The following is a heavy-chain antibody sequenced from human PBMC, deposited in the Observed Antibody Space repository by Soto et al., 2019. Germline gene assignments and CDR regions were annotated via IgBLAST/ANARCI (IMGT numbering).Heavy chain of an antibody. D-gene: IGHD2-15*01. CDR2: INHSGST. CDR1: GGSFSGYY. CDR3: ARLQGCSGGSCYPRGYYYYGMDV. V-gene: IGHV4-34*01. Sequence: SETLSLTCAVYGGSFSGYYWSWIRQPPGKGLEWIGEINHSGSTNYNPSLKSRVTISVDTSKNQFSLKLSSVTAADTAVYYCARLQGCSGGSCYPRGYYYYGMDVWGQGTTVT. J-gene: IGHJ6*02.